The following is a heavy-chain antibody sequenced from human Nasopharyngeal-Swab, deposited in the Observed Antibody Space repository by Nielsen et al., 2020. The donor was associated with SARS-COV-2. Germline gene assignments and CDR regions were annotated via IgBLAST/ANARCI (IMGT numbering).Heavy chain of an antibody. Sequence: PETLSLTCIVSGGSVSSSSYYWSWIRQPPGQGLEWIGYISYSGSTNYNPSLKSRVTISVDTSKNQFSLKLSSVTAADTSVYYCARGKGQQLAYWGQGTLVTVSS. CDR3: ARGKGQQLAY. D-gene: IGHD6-13*01. J-gene: IGHJ4*02. V-gene: IGHV4-61*01. CDR2: ISYSGST. CDR1: GGSVSSSSYY.